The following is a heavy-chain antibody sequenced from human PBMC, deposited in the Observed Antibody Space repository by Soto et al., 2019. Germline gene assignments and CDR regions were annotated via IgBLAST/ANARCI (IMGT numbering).Heavy chain of an antibody. CDR1: GYTFSHYY. J-gene: IGHJ4*02. CDR2: INPNIGDT. CDR3: ARSVALGGGFDY. V-gene: IGHV1-2*02. Sequence: QVHLVQSGAELKKPAASVKISCKASGYTFSHYYMHWVRQAPGQGLEWMGWINPNIGDTNYAQKFQGRVTITGDTSINTGYMELSRLTADDTAVYYCARSVALGGGFDYWGQGTLVTVSS. D-gene: IGHD2-21*01.